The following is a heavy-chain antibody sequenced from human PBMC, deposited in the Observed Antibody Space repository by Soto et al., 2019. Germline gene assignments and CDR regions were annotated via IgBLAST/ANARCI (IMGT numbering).Heavy chain of an antibody. D-gene: IGHD5-12*01. J-gene: IGHJ4*02. CDR3: VKSRGGNNFDFFD. CDR1: GGSISSYY. CDR2: IYYSGST. Sequence: SATLSLTCTVSGGSISSYYWSWIRQPPGKGLEWIGYIYYSGSTNYNPSLKSRVTISVDTSKNQFSLKLSSVTAADTAVYYCVKSRGGNNFDFFDWGQGALVTVSS. V-gene: IGHV4-59*01.